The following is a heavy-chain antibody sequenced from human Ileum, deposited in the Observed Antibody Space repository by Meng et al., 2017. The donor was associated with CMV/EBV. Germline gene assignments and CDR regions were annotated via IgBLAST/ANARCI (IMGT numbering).Heavy chain of an antibody. D-gene: IGHD1-26*01. Sequence: QNTLKESGPTLVKPTPTLTLHCTFSGFSPITNGEGVGWIRQPPGKALEWLALIYRGDDKRYSPSLNSRLSIAKDTSKNEVVLTMTNMGPVDTGTYYCAHFVGGYYPSRPDYWGQGTLVTVSS. J-gene: IGHJ4*02. V-gene: IGHV2-5*02. CDR1: GFSPITNGEG. CDR2: IYRGDDK. CDR3: AHFVGGYYPSRPDY.